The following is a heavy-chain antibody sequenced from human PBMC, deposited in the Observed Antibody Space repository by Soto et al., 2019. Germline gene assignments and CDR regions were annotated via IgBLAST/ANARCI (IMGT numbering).Heavy chain of an antibody. CDR2: ISYTGST. CDR1: GGSISNHH. D-gene: IGHD3-10*01. V-gene: IGHV4-59*11. J-gene: IGHJ4*02. Sequence: SETLSLTCKVSGGSISNHHWSWIRQAPGKGLEWIGFISYTGSTNYNPSLKSRVTISVDTSKNQFSLKLTSVTAADTAVYYCSMVITMVRGVMAAAFDYWGQGTLVTVSS. CDR3: SMVITMVRGVMAAAFDY.